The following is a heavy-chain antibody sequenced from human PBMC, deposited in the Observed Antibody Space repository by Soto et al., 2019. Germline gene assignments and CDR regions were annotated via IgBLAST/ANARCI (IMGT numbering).Heavy chain of an antibody. V-gene: IGHV1-69*01. D-gene: IGHD5-12*01. CDR3: ARLGWHGYTSSYYFDY. Sequence: QVQLLQSGAEVKKPGSSVKVSCKASGGTFSRYAISWVRQAPGQGLEWMGGIIPIFGTANYAQMFQGRVTITGYEATSTAYMELSSLRSEDTAVYYCARLGWHGYTSSYYFDYWGHGTLVTVSS. CDR2: IIPIFGTA. CDR1: GGTFSRYA. J-gene: IGHJ4*01.